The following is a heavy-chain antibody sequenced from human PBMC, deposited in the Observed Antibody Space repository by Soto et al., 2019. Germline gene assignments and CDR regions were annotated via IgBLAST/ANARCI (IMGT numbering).Heavy chain of an antibody. V-gene: IGHV4-31*03. CDR1: GGSISSGGYY. CDR2: IYYSGST. D-gene: IGHD1-7*01. Sequence: QVQLQESGPGLVKPSQTLSLTCTVSGGSISSGGYYWSWIRQHPGKGLEWIGYIYYSGSTYYNPSLKSRVTIAVDTSKNQFSLKLSSVTAADTAVYYCAREDATGTIQGGPKGYWYFDLWGRGTLVTVSS. J-gene: IGHJ2*01. CDR3: AREDATGTIQGGPKGYWYFDL.